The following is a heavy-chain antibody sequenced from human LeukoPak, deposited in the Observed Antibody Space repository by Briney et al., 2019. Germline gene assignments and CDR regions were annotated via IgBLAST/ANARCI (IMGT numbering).Heavy chain of an antibody. CDR3: AAAGIQLWPSGDY. Sequence: ASVKVSCKASGFTFTSSAMQWVRQARGQRLEWMGWIVVGSGNTNYAQKFQERVTITRDMSTSTAYMELSSLRSEDTAVYYCAAAGIQLWPSGDYWGQGTLVTVSS. CDR2: IVVGSGNT. CDR1: GFTFTSSA. D-gene: IGHD5-18*01. V-gene: IGHV1-58*02. J-gene: IGHJ4*02.